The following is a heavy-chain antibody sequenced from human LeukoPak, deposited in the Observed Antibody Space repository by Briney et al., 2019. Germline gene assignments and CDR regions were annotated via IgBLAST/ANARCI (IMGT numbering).Heavy chain of an antibody. CDR1: GGSISSSSYY. J-gene: IGHJ6*03. CDR2: IYYSGST. CDR3: ARDRSYSYGLNCYYYMDV. D-gene: IGHD5-18*01. Sequence: SETLSLTCTVSGGSISSSSYYWGWIRQPPGKGLEWIGSIYYSGSTYYNPSLKSRVTISVDTSKNQFSLKLSSVTAADTAVYYCARDRSYSYGLNCYYYMDVWGKGTTVTVSS. V-gene: IGHV4-39*07.